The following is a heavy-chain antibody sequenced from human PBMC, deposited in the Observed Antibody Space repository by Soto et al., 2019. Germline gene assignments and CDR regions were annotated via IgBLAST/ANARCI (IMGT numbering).Heavy chain of an antibody. CDR1: GFTFSSYA. J-gene: IGHJ4*02. D-gene: IGHD3-22*01. CDR2: ISGSGGST. CDR3: AKDTIVVVPPRLFDY. V-gene: IGHV3-23*01. Sequence: EVQLLESGGGLVQPGGSLRLSCAASGFTFSSYAMSWVRQAPGKGLELVSAISGSGGSTYYADSVKGRFTISRDNSKNTLYLQMNSLRAEATAVYYCAKDTIVVVPPRLFDYWGQGTLVTVSS.